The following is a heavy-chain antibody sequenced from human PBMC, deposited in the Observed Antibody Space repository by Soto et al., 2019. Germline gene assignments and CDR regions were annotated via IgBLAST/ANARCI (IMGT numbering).Heavy chain of an antibody. CDR2: IKQDGSEK. V-gene: IGHV3-7*01. Sequence: LRLSCAASGFTFSSYWMSWVRQAPGKGLEWVANIKQDGSEKYYVDSVKGRFTISRDNSRNTVYLQMNSLRAEDTAVYHCVRDLLGSGGHFDYWGQGTPVTVSS. D-gene: IGHD7-27*01. CDR1: GFTFSSYW. J-gene: IGHJ4*02. CDR3: VRDLLGSGGHFDY.